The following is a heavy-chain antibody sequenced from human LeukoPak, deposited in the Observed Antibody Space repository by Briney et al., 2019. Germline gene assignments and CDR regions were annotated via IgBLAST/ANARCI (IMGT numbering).Heavy chain of an antibody. CDR2: IRYDGSNK. D-gene: IGHD2-21*02. V-gene: IGHV3-30*02. Sequence: GGSLRLSCAASGFRFSSYGIHWVRQAPGKGLEWVAFIRYDGSNKYYADSVKGRFIISRDNSKNTLLLQMDSLSAEDTAVYYCAKDSLAYCGGDCYSAAPLDYRGQGTLVTVSS. CDR3: AKDSLAYCGGDCYSAAPLDY. CDR1: GFRFSSYG. J-gene: IGHJ4*02.